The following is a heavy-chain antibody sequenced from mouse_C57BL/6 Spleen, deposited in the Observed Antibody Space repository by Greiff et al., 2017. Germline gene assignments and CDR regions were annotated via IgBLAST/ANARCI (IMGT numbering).Heavy chain of an antibody. CDR3: TAYYGSSYRAY. V-gene: IGHV14-1*01. D-gene: IGHD1-1*01. J-gene: IGHJ3*01. CDR2: IDPADGDT. CDR1: GFNINDYY. Sequence: EVKVVESGAELVRPGASVKLSCTASGFNINDYYMHWVKQRPEQGLEWIGRIDPADGDTEYAPTFQGKATMTADTSSNTAYLQLSSLTSEDTAVYYCTAYYGSSYRAYWGQGTLVTVSA.